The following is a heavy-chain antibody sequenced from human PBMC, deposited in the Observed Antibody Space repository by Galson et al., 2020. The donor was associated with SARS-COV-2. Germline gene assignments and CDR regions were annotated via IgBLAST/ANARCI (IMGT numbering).Heavy chain of an antibody. V-gene: IGHV1-69*04. J-gene: IGHJ5*02. CDR1: GGTFSSYA. Sequence: SVKVSCKASGGTFSSYAISWVRQAPGQGLEWMGRIIPILGIANYAQKFQGRVTITADKSTSTAYMELSSLRSEDTAVYYCASGGEGMLSWFDPWGQGTLVTVSS. D-gene: IGHD3-16*01. CDR2: IIPILGIA. CDR3: ASGGEGMLSWFDP.